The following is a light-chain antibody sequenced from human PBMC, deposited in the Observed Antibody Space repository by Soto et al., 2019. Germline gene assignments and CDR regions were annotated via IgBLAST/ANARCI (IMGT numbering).Light chain of an antibody. V-gene: IGLV2-14*01. J-gene: IGLJ2*01. CDR2: EVS. CDR3: SSYTTSSTMI. Sequence: QSALTQPASVSGSPGQSITISCTGTSRDVGGYNYVSWYQQHPGKAPKLMIYEVSDRPSGVSNRFSGSKSGNTASLTISGLQADDAAYHYCSSYTTSSTMIFGVGTKLTVL. CDR1: SRDVGGYNY.